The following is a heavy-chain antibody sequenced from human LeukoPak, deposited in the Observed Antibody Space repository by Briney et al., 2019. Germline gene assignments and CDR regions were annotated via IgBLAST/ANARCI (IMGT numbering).Heavy chain of an antibody. V-gene: IGHV3-7*03. CDR1: GFTFSNSW. J-gene: IGHJ3*02. D-gene: IGHD3-16*01. CDR3: TRVDVTVDAFDI. Sequence: GGSLRLSCAASGFTFSNSWMSWVRQAPGKGLEWVATIKPDGSAQYYVDSVKGRFTISRDNAKNSLFLQINSLKTEDTAVYYCTRVDVTVDAFDIWGQGTMVTVSS. CDR2: IKPDGSAQ.